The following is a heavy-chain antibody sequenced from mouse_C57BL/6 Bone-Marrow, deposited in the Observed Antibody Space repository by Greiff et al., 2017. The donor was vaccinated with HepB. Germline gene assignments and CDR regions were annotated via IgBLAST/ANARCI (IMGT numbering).Heavy chain of an antibody. CDR1: GYTFTDYN. V-gene: IGHV1-22*01. CDR3: AREGDYDVDYYAMDY. D-gene: IGHD2-4*01. J-gene: IGHJ4*01. CDR2: INPNNGGT. Sequence: VQLKESGPELVKPGASVKMSCKASGYTFTDYNMHWVKQSHGKSLEWIGYINPNNGGTSYNQKFKGKATLTVNKSSSTAYMELRSLTSEDSAVYYCAREGDYDVDYYAMDYWGQGTSVTVSS.